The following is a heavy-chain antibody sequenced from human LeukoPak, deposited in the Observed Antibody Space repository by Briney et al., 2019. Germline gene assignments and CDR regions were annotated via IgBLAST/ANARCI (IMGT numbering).Heavy chain of an antibody. J-gene: IGHJ3*02. CDR2: IYYSGST. D-gene: IGHD2-21*01. CDR3: ARYFPGGGDDAFDI. Sequence: SATLSLTCTVSGGSMSSYYWSWIRQPPGKGLEWIGYIYYSGSTNYNPSLKSRVTISVDTSKNQFSLKLSSVTAADTAVYYCARYFPGGGDDAFDIWGQGTMVTVSS. V-gene: IGHV4-59*01. CDR1: GGSMSSYY.